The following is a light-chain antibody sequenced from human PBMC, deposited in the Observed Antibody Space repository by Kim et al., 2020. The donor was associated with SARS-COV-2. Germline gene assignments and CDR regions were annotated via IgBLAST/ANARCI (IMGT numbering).Light chain of an antibody. J-gene: IGLJ3*02. CDR3: QVWDSSTAV. Sequence: SVALGQTASIPCGGNNIGTKVVHWYQQKPGQAPVLVIYRDSSRPSGIPERFSGSNSGNTATLTISRAQAGDEADYYCQVWDSSTAVFGGGTQLTVL. V-gene: IGLV3-9*01. CDR1: NIGTKV. CDR2: RDS.